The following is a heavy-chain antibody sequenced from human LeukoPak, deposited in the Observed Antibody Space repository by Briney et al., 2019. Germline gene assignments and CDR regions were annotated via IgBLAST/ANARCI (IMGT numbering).Heavy chain of an antibody. Sequence: GGSLRLSCAASGFTFSSYATSWVRQAPGKGLEWVSGISGGGGGISYADSVKGRFTISRDNSKNTLYLQMNSLRAEDTAVYYCAKFSSSSGYLYYFDYWGQGTLVTVSS. J-gene: IGHJ4*02. CDR2: ISGGGGGI. CDR1: GFTFSSYA. D-gene: IGHD3-22*01. CDR3: AKFSSSSGYLYYFDY. V-gene: IGHV3-23*01.